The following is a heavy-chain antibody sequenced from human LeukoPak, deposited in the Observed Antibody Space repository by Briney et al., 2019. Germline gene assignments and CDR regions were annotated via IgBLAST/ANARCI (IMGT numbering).Heavy chain of an antibody. CDR3: AKDLVYSSSWYYFDY. V-gene: IGHV3-53*01. J-gene: IGHJ4*02. Sequence: GGSLRLSCAASGSTVSSYYMSWVRQAPGKGLEWVSVIYSGGSTNYADSVKGRFTISRDNAKNTLYLQMNSLRAEDTAVYYCAKDLVYSSSWYYFDYWGQGTLVTVSS. D-gene: IGHD6-13*01. CDR1: GSTVSSYY. CDR2: IYSGGST.